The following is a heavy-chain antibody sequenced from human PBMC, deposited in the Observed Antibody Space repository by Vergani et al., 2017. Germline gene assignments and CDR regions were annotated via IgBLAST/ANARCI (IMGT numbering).Heavy chain of an antibody. CDR3: AGXDILTGYIPSYYYYYMDV. J-gene: IGHJ6*03. CDR2: IIPIFGTA. CDR1: GGTFSSYA. D-gene: IGHD3-9*01. Sequence: QVQLVQSGAEVKKPGSSVKVSCKASGGTFSSYAISWVRQAPGQGLEWMGGIIPIFGTANYAQKFQGRVTITADESTSTAYMELSSLRSEDTAVYYCAGXDILTGYIPSYYYYYMDVWGKGTTVTVSS. V-gene: IGHV1-69*01.